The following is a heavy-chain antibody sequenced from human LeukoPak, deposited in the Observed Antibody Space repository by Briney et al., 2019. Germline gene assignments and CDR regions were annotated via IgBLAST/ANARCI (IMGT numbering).Heavy chain of an antibody. Sequence: GGSLRLSCAASGFTFSSYSMNWVRQAPGKGLEWVSSISSSSSYIYYADSVKGRFTISRDNAKNSLYLQMNSLRAEDTAVYYCVGWFGESFDAFDIWGQGTMVTVSS. V-gene: IGHV3-21*01. CDR3: VGWFGESFDAFDI. CDR2: ISSSSSYI. D-gene: IGHD3-10*01. CDR1: GFTFSSYS. J-gene: IGHJ3*02.